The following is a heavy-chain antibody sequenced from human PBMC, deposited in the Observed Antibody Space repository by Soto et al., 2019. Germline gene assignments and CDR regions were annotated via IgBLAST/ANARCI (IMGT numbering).Heavy chain of an antibody. J-gene: IGHJ4*02. CDR2: ISAYSGNT. V-gene: IGHV1-18*01. Sequence: ASVKVSCKASGYTFTSYGISWVRQAPGQGLEWMGWISAYSGNTNYAQKLQGRVTMTTDTSTSTAYMELRSLRSDDTAVYYCASEGIVGDTTLRTYWGQGTLVTVSS. CDR3: ASEGIVGDTTLRTY. CDR1: GYTFTSYG. D-gene: IGHD1-26*01.